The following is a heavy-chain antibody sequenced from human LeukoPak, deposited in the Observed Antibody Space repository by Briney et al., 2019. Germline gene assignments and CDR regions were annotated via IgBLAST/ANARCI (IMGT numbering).Heavy chain of an antibody. V-gene: IGHV3-7*01. CDR3: VRDGRWEKTPSC. D-gene: IGHD2-2*01. CDR2: IQPGGSEK. Sequence: GGSLRLSCAASGFTFSSYWMSWVRQAPGKGLEWVANIQPGGSEKYYVDSVKGRFTISRDNAKNSLFLQMNSLRAEDTAVYYCVRDGRWEKTPSCWGQGTLVTVSS. J-gene: IGHJ4*02. CDR1: GFTFSSYW.